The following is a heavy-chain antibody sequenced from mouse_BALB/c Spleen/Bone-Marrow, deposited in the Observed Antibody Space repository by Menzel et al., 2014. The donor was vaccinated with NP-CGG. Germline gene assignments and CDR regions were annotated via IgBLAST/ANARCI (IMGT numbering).Heavy chain of an antibody. Sequence: VQLQQSGTELVRPGASVKPSCKASGYSFTTYWMNWVKQRPGQGLEWIGMIHPSDSETRLNQKFKDKATLTVDKSSSTAYMQLNSPTSEDSAVYYCAREKVYYGISWFAYWGQGTLVTVSA. CDR2: IHPSDSET. CDR3: AREKVYYGISWFAY. D-gene: IGHD2-1*01. V-gene: IGHV1-61*01. CDR1: GYSFTTYW. J-gene: IGHJ3*01.